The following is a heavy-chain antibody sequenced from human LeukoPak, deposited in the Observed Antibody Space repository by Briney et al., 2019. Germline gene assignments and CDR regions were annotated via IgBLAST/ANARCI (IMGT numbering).Heavy chain of an antibody. J-gene: IGHJ4*02. Sequence: PGRSLRLSCAASGFTFSSYAMHWVRQAPGKGLEWVAVISYDGSNKYYADSVKGRFTISRDNSKNTLYPQMNSLRAEDTAVYYCARAGGWYPEDYFDYWGQGTLVTVSS. D-gene: IGHD6-19*01. CDR1: GFTFSSYA. CDR3: ARAGGWYPEDYFDY. CDR2: ISYDGSNK. V-gene: IGHV3-30-3*01.